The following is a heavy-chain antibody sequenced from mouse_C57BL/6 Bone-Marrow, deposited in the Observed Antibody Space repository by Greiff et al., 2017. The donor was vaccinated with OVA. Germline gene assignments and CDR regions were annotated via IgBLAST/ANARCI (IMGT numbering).Heavy chain of an antibody. CDR1: GYTFTDYY. Sequence: EVKLQQSGPELVKPGASVKISCKASGYTFTDYYMNWVKQSHGKSLEWIGDINPNNGGTSYNQKFKGKATLTVDKSSSTAYMELRSLTSEDSAVYYCARSPFYYYGSRYAMDYWGQGTSVTVSS. CDR2: INPNNGGT. CDR3: ARSPFYYYGSRYAMDY. J-gene: IGHJ4*01. V-gene: IGHV1-26*01. D-gene: IGHD1-1*01.